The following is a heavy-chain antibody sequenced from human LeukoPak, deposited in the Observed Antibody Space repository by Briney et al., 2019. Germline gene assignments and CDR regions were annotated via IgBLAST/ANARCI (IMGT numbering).Heavy chain of an antibody. J-gene: IGHJ4*02. V-gene: IGHV4-59*01. CDR2: FYYSGST. CDR3: ARDRGYGGTPGYFDY. CDR1: GGSISSYY. Sequence: SETLSLTCTVSGGSISSYYWTWFRQPPGKGLEWIGHFYYSGSTRYNPSLESRVTISADTSENQFSLNLNSVTAADMAVYYCARDRGYGGTPGYFDYWGQGTLVTVSS. D-gene: IGHD4-23*01.